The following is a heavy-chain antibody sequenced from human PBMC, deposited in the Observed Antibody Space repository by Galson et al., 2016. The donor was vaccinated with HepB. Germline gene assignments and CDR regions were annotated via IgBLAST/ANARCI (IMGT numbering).Heavy chain of an antibody. CDR2: IFYSGST. CDR1: GGSVTTFY. D-gene: IGHD2-8*01. J-gene: IGHJ5*02. V-gene: IGHV4-59*02. Sequence: SETLSLTCSVSGGSVTTFYWSWLRQPPGQGLEWIGYIFYSGSTNYNPSLKSRASISIDTSNNLFSLRLNSVTAADTTVYYCARGSILDSFAPCGQGTLVVGSS. CDR3: ARGSILDSFAP.